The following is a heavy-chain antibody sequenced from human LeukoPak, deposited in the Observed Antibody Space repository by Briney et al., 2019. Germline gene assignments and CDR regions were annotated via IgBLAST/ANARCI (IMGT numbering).Heavy chain of an antibody. CDR2: INTNTGNP. CDR1: GYTSTSYA. Sequence: ASVKVSCKASGYTSTSYAMNWVRQAPGQGLEWMGWINTNTGNPTYAQGFTGRFVFSLDTSVSTAYLQISSLKAEDTAVYYCARDGYYDFWSGYYTGAYYYGMDVWGQGTTVTVSS. D-gene: IGHD3-3*01. J-gene: IGHJ6*02. CDR3: ARDGYYDFWSGYYTGAYYYGMDV. V-gene: IGHV7-4-1*02.